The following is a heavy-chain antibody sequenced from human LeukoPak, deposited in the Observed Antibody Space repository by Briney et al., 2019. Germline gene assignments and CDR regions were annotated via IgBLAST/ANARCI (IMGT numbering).Heavy chain of an antibody. J-gene: IGHJ3*02. CDR2: FDPEDGET. V-gene: IGHV1-24*01. D-gene: IGHD3-22*01. Sequence: ASVNVSCKVSGYTLTELSMHWVRQAPGKGLEWMGGFDPEDGETIYAQKFQGRVTMTEDTSTDTAYMELSSLRSEDTAVYYCATDDRSGYFESRGTGIFDIWGQGTMVTVSS. CDR3: ATDDRSGYFESRGTGIFDI. CDR1: GYTLTELS.